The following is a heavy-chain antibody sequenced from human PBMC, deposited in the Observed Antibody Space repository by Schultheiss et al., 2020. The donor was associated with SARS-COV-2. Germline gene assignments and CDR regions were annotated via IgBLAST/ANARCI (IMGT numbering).Heavy chain of an antibody. D-gene: IGHD1-26*01. CDR1: CGSISSSSYY. CDR3: ARRQGGNYYYGMDV. CDR2: IYYSGST. V-gene: IGHV4-39*01. J-gene: IGHJ6*02. Sequence: SETLSLTCTVSCGSISSSSYYWGWIRQPPGKGLEWIGSIYYSGSTYYNPSLKSRVTISVDTSKNQFSLKLSSVTAADTAVYYCARRQGGNYYYGMDVWGQGTTVTVSS.